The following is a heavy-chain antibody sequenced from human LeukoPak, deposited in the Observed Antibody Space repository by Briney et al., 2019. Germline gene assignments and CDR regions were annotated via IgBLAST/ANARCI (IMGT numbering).Heavy chain of an antibody. CDR1: GFTFSSYA. J-gene: IGHJ4*02. V-gene: IGHV3-30-3*02. CDR2: ILYDGSNK. CDR3: AKERQTGDYFTSDS. Sequence: GGSLRLSCAASGFTFSSYAMHWVRQAPGKGLEWVAVILYDGSNKYYADSVKGRFTISRDNSKNTLYLQMSSLRVEDTAIYFCAKERQTGDYFTSDSWGQGTLVTVSS. D-gene: IGHD4-17*01.